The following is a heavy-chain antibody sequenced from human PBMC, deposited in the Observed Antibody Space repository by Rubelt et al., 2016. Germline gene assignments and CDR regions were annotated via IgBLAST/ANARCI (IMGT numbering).Heavy chain of an antibody. V-gene: IGHV1-2*02. Sequence: QVQLVQSGAEVKKPGSSVKVSCKASGYTFTGHFMHWVRQAPGQGLEWMGWSNPNSGGTNYAPKFPGRATLPRDPSISTAYIGLSRLGSDDTAVYYCARGDSRGSGSYWGQGTLVTVSS. D-gene: IGHD1-26*01. J-gene: IGHJ4*02. CDR2: SNPNSGGT. CDR1: GYTFTGHF. CDR3: ARGDSRGSGSY.